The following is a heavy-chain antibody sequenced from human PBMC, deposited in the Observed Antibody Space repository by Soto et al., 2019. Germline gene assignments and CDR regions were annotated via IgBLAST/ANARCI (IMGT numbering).Heavy chain of an antibody. D-gene: IGHD3-10*01. Sequence: EVQLVESGGGLVQPGGSLRLSCAASGFTFSNYWMHWVRQAPGKGLMWVSRINTDGSRTTYADSVKGRFAISRDNAKNTVYLQMNSLRAEDTAVYYCARVKTGSYVWFDPWGQGTLVTVSS. J-gene: IGHJ5*02. V-gene: IGHV3-74*01. CDR1: GFTFSNYW. CDR3: ARVKTGSYVWFDP. CDR2: INTDGSRT.